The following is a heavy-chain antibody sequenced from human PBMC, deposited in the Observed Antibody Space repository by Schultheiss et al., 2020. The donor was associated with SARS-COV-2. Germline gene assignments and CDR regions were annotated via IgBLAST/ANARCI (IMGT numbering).Heavy chain of an antibody. V-gene: IGHV1-69*13. CDR1: GGTFSSYA. CDR3: ARDHPDYYDSSGYYYHFDY. CDR2: IIPIFGTA. J-gene: IGHJ4*02. Sequence: SVKVSCKASGGTFSSYAISWVRQAPGQGLEWMGGIIPIFGTANYAQKFQGRVTITADESTSTAYMELRSLRSDDTAVYYCARDHPDYYDSSGYYYHFDYWGQGTLVTVSS. D-gene: IGHD3-22*01.